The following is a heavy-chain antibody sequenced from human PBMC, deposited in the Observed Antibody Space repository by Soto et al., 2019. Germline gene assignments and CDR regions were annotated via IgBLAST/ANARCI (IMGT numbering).Heavy chain of an antibody. J-gene: IGHJ4*02. CDR3: ARGLSSGWFYYFDY. D-gene: IGHD6-19*01. CDR2: MNPNSGNT. V-gene: IGHV1-8*01. Sequence: ASVKVSRKASGYTFTSYDINWVRQATGQGLEWMGWMNPNSGNTGYAQKFQGRVTMTRNTSISTAYMELSSLRSEDTAVYYCARGLSSGWFYYFDYWGQGTLVTVSS. CDR1: GYTFTSYD.